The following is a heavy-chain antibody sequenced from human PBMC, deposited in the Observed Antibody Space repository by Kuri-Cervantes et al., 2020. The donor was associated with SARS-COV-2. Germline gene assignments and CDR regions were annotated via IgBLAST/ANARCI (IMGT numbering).Heavy chain of an antibody. Sequence: GGSLRLSCAASGFSFSGYWMSWVRQAPGKGLEWVANIKGDGSQKYYVDSVKGRFTISGDNAKNSLYLQMNSLRAEDTAVYYRARDLYDSSGYYSPHVFDYWGQGTLVTVSS. V-gene: IGHV3-7*01. D-gene: IGHD3-22*01. J-gene: IGHJ4*02. CDR1: GFSFSGYW. CDR2: IKGDGSQK. CDR3: ARDLYDSSGYYSPHVFDY.